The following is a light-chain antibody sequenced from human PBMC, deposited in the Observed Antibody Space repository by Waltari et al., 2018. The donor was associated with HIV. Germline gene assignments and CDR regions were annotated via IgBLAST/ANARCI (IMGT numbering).Light chain of an antibody. J-gene: IGLJ2*01. V-gene: IGLV1-40*01. Sequence: QSVLTQPPSVSGAPGQRVTISCTGSNSNIGAAYAVHWFKQLPGTAPKLVNYGNNNRPSGVPDRFSGSKSGTSASLAISGLQAEDEADYYCQSYDSSLSGSVFGGGTKLTVL. CDR2: GNN. CDR3: QSYDSSLSGSV. CDR1: NSNIGAAYA.